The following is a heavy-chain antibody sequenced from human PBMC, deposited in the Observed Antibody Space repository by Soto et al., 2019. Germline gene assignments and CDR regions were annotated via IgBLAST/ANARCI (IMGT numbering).Heavy chain of an antibody. D-gene: IGHD3-10*01. Sequence: QVQLQESGPGLVKPSETLSLTCTVSGGSISSYYWSWIRQPAGKGLEWIGRIYTSGSTNYNPSLKSRVTMSVDTSKNQFSLKLSSVTAADTAVYYCARGNGSGSYYSYYYYYGMDVWGQGTTVTVSS. CDR2: IYTSGST. V-gene: IGHV4-4*07. CDR3: ARGNGSGSYYSYYYYYGMDV. J-gene: IGHJ6*02. CDR1: GGSISSYY.